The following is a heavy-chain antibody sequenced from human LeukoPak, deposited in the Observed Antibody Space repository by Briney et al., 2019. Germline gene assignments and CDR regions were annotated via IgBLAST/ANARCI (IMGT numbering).Heavy chain of an antibody. J-gene: IGHJ4*02. Sequence: GGSLRLSCAASGFTFSSYAMSWVRQAPGKRLEWVSAISGSGGSTYYADSVKGRFTISRDNSKNTLYLQMNSLRAEDTAVYYCAKGRITMVRGVTEFDYWGQGTLVTVSS. CDR1: GFTFSSYA. CDR3: AKGRITMVRGVTEFDY. CDR2: ISGSGGST. D-gene: IGHD3-10*01. V-gene: IGHV3-23*01.